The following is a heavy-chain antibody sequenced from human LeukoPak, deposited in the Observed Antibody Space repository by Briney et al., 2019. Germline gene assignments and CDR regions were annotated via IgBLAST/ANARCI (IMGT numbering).Heavy chain of an antibody. CDR1: GFTFSSYA. CDR2: ISSSGSTI. J-gene: IGHJ3*02. Sequence: GSLRLSCAASGFTFSSYAMSWIRQAPGKGLEWVSYISSSGSTIYYADSVKGRFTISRDNAKNSLYLQMNSLRAEDTAVYYCARDPGIVVVPAAIPGAFDIWGQGTMVTVSS. CDR3: ARDPGIVVVPAAIPGAFDI. D-gene: IGHD2-2*01. V-gene: IGHV3-48*04.